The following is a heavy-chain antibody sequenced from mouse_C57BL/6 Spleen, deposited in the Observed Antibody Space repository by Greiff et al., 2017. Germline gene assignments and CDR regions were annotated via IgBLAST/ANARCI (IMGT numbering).Heavy chain of an antibody. CDR2: IHPSANDS. Sequence: VLLLQPGADLVKPGASLKVSCTASGYTFTSYWMHWVKQRPGQGLEWIGMIHPSANDSTYNQKFKGKVTLTVDKSSSTAYMQLRILTAEDSAVYYCAIWDIHDDYDGGGYWGQGTTLTVSS. CDR3: AIWDIHDDYDGGGY. CDR1: GYTFTSYW. J-gene: IGHJ2*01. D-gene: IGHD2-4*01. V-gene: IGHV1-74*01.